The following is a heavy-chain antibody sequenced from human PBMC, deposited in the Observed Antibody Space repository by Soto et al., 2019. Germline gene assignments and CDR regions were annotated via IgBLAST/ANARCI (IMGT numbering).Heavy chain of an antibody. J-gene: IGHJ4*02. Sequence: DVQLVESGGGLVQPGGSLRLSCVASGFTFSSHWMHWVRRTPGTGLACVARIKSDGTYRDYGGSVQGRFTISRDNAKNTLYLHMNHLRADDTAVYYCVRDSGAYNLDYWGQGTLVTVSS. CDR3: VRDSGAYNLDY. D-gene: IGHD1-20*01. V-gene: IGHV3-74*01. CDR2: IKSDGTYR. CDR1: GFTFSSHW.